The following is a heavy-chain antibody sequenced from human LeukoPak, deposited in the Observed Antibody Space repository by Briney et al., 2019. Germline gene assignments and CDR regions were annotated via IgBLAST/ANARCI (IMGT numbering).Heavy chain of an antibody. CDR3: AKSPIAVAGTCFDY. Sequence: GGSLRLSCAASGFTFSSYAMSWVRQAPGKGLEWVSAISGSGGSTYYADSVKGRYTISRDNSKSTLYLQMNSLRAEDTAVYYCAKSPIAVAGTCFDYWGQGTLVTVSS. CDR1: GFTFSSYA. CDR2: ISGSGGST. D-gene: IGHD6-19*01. V-gene: IGHV3-23*01. J-gene: IGHJ4*02.